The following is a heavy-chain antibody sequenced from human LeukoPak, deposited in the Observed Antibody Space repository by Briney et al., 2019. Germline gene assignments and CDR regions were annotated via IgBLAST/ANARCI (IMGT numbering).Heavy chain of an antibody. Sequence: GGSLRLSCAASGFTFSSYGMHWVRQAPGKGLEWVAVIWYDGSNRYYADSVKGRFTISRDNSKNTLYLQMNSLRAEDTAVYYCARDSAREVVTLVPLRGMDVWGQGTTVTVSS. D-gene: IGHD4-23*01. CDR1: GFTFSSYG. CDR2: IWYDGSNR. CDR3: ARDSAREVVTLVPLRGMDV. V-gene: IGHV3-33*01. J-gene: IGHJ6*02.